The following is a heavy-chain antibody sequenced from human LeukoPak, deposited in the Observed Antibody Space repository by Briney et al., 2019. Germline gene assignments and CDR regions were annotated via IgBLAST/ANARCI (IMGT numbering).Heavy chain of an antibody. J-gene: IGHJ4*02. D-gene: IGHD6-19*01. V-gene: IGHV3-30*04. Sequence: PGGSLRLSCAASGFTFSSYAMHWVRQAPGKGLEWVAVISYDGSNKYYADSVKGRFTISRDNSKNTLYLQMNSLRAEDTAVYYCARDRYSSGWDPFDYWGQGTLVTVSS. CDR1: GFTFSSYA. CDR3: ARDRYSSGWDPFDY. CDR2: ISYDGSNK.